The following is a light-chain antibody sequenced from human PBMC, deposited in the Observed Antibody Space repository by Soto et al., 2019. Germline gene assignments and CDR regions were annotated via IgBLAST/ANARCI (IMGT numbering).Light chain of an antibody. CDR3: SSYSGTNYHYV. J-gene: IGLJ1*01. CDR1: SSDVGGYNY. CDR2: EVS. V-gene: IGLV2-8*01. Sequence: ALTQPPSASGSFGQSVTISCTGTSSDVGGYNYVSWYQQHPGIAPKLMIYEVSERPSGVPDRFSGSKSGNTASLTVSGLQADDEADYYCSSYSGTNYHYVFGTGTKVTVL.